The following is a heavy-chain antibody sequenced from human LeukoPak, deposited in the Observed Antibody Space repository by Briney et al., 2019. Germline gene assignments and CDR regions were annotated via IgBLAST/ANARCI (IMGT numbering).Heavy chain of an antibody. J-gene: IGHJ4*02. D-gene: IGHD1-26*01. Sequence: GASVKVSCKASGYTFTGYFMHWVRQAPGQGFEWMGWIDPNSGGTNYAQNFQGRATMTRDTSISTAYMELSRLRSDDTAVYYCARVRVTGSYGLDLGHWGQGTLVTVSS. CDR2: IDPNSGGT. V-gene: IGHV1-2*02. CDR1: GYTFTGYF. CDR3: ARVRVTGSYGLDLGH.